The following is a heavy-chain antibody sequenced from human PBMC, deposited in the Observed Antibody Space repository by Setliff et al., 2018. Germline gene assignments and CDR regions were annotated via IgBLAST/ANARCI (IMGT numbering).Heavy chain of an antibody. D-gene: IGHD5-12*01. CDR1: GASISSGFYY. J-gene: IGHJ4*02. CDR2: VHSSGDT. Sequence: SETLSLTCTVSGASISSGFYYWSWIRQPAGSGLEWIGRVHSSGDTKYSPSLKARVTMAVDTSKNQFSLKLNSATATDTGTYYCARATVGLATIIYFDSWAQGVLVTVSS. CDR3: ARATVGLATIIYFDS. V-gene: IGHV4-61*02.